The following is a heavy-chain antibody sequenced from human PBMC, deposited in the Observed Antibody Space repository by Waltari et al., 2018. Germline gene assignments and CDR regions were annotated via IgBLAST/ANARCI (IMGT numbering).Heavy chain of an antibody. CDR2: IKHSGST. J-gene: IGHJ6*03. CDR3: ARGGEYYYYYMDV. Sequence: QVQLQQWGAGLLKPSETLSLTCAVYGGSFSGSYWSWIRQPPGKGLGGIGEIKHSGSTNYNPSLKRRGTRSVDTSKNQFSLKLSSVTAADTAVYYCARGGEYYYYYMDVWGKGTTVTISS. CDR1: GGSFSGSY. V-gene: IGHV4-34*01. D-gene: IGHD1-26*01.